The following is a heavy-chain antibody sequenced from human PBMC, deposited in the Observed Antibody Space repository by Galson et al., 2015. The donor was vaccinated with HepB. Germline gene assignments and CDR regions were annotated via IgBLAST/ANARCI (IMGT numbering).Heavy chain of an antibody. V-gene: IGHV3-64*01. Sequence: SLRLSCAASGFTFSSYAMHWVRQAPGKGLEYVSAISSNGGSTYYANSVKGRFTISRDNSKNTLYLQMGSLRAEDMAVYYCARVLEPGIAAAGIRSGFDYWGQGTLVTVSS. D-gene: IGHD6-13*01. CDR1: GFTFSSYA. CDR2: ISSNGGST. J-gene: IGHJ4*02. CDR3: ARVLEPGIAAAGIRSGFDY.